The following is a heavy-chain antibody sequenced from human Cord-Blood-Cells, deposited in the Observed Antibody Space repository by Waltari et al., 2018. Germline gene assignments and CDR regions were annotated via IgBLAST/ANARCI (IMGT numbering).Heavy chain of an antibody. CDR2: ICDGGST. D-gene: IGHD1-7*01. Sequence: EGQLVESGGGLVQPGGSRRPSCAASGFTFGSNNLTWSGQAPGRGRGWVSVICDGGSTYVADSVKGRFTIYRDKSKNTRYLQMNSLRAEDTAVYYCARDEHNWNYAHWYFDLWGRGTLVTVSS. CDR3: ARDEHNWNYAHWYFDL. J-gene: IGHJ2*01. V-gene: IGHV3-66*01. CDR1: GFTFGSNN.